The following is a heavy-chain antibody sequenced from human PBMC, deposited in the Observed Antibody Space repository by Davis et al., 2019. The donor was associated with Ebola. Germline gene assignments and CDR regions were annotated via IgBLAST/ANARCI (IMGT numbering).Heavy chain of an antibody. D-gene: IGHD1-26*01. V-gene: IGHV3-23*01. CDR2: ISGSGGST. CDR3: AREGGIVGARAAFDI. J-gene: IGHJ3*02. CDR1: GFTFSSYA. Sequence: PAGSLTLSCEASGFTFSSYAMSWVRQAPGKGLEWVSAISGSGGSTYYADSVKGRFTISRDNAKNSLYLQMNSLRAEDTAVYYCAREGGIVGARAAFDIWGQGTMVTVSS.